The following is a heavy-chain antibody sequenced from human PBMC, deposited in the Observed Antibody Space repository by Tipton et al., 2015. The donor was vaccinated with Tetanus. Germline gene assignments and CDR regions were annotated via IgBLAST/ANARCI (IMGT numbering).Heavy chain of an antibody. V-gene: IGHV3-23*01. CDR1: AFTFTGYH. CDR2: IGLSGGNT. Sequence: SLRLSCAASAFTFTGYHMSWVRQAPGQGLEWVSGIGLSGGNTYYADSVRGRFTISRDISTKTLYLEMNRLRAEDTAVYYCARAFFAAATSWGQGTLVTVSS. D-gene: IGHD6-13*01. J-gene: IGHJ5*02. CDR3: ARAFFAAATS.